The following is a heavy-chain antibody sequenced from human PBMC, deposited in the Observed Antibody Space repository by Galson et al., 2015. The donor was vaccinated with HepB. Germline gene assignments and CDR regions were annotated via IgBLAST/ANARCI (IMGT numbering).Heavy chain of an antibody. CDR3: ARRTIVVVPAAALDAFDI. J-gene: IGHJ3*02. D-gene: IGHD2-2*01. CDR2: IYYSGST. CDR1: GGSISSSSYY. V-gene: IGHV4-39*01. Sequence: ETLSLTCTVSGGSISSSSYYWGWIRQPPGKGLEWIGSIYYSGSTYYNPSLRSRVTISVDTSKNQFSLKLSSVTAADTAVYHCARRTIVVVPAAALDAFDIWGQGTMVTVSS.